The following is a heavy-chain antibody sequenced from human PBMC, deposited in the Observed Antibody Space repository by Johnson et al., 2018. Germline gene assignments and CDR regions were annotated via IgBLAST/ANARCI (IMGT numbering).Heavy chain of an antibody. CDR1: GFTFSSYA. V-gene: IGHV3-30-3*01. J-gene: IGHJ3*02. CDR3: ARDLRSGYYLGAFDI. D-gene: IGHD3-22*01. Sequence: QVQLVESGGGVVQPGRSLRLSCAASGFTFSSYAMHWVRQAPGKGLEWVAVISYDGSNKSYADSVKGRFPISRDNSKNTLYLQMNSLRAEDTAVYYCARDLRSGYYLGAFDIWGQGTMVTVSS. CDR2: ISYDGSNK.